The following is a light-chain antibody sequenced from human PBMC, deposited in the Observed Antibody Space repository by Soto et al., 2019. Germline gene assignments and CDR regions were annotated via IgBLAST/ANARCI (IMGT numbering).Light chain of an antibody. CDR1: QSVSSSY. J-gene: IGKJ1*01. CDR3: QQYGSSPTAT. V-gene: IGKV3-20*01. CDR2: GAS. Sequence: EIVLTQSPGTLSLSPGERATLSCRASQSVSSSYLAWYQQKPGQAPRLLIYGASSMATGMRDRFSGSGSGTDFTLTISRLEPEDFAVYYCQQYGSSPTATFGHGTKVEIK.